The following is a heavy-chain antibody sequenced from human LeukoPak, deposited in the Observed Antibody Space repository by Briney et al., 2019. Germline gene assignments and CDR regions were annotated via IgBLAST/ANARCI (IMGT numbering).Heavy chain of an antibody. V-gene: IGHV4-39*01. Sequence: SETLSLTCTVSGGSISSSSYCWGWIRQPPGKGLEWIGSIYYGGSTYYNPSLKSRVTISGDTSKSQFSLQLSSATAADTAVYYCARQDPLDAFDIWGQGTMVTVSS. J-gene: IGHJ3*02. CDR1: GGSISSSSYC. CDR2: IYYGGST. CDR3: ARQDPLDAFDI.